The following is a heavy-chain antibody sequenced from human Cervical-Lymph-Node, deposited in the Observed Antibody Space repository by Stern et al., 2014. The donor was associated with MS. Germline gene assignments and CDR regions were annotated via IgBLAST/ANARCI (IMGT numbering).Heavy chain of an antibody. CDR3: ATSESVAVSGSDF. D-gene: IGHD6-19*01. Sequence: VQLQESGPGLVKPSQTLSLTCSVSGGSINTGSFYWTWIRQPAGKGLEWIGRISTSGSTNYTPSPRSRVTISIEGSKTQSSLKLTSVTAADTAVYYCATSESVAVSGSDFWGQGTLVTVSS. J-gene: IGHJ4*02. CDR1: GGSINTGSFY. V-gene: IGHV4-61*02. CDR2: ISTSGST.